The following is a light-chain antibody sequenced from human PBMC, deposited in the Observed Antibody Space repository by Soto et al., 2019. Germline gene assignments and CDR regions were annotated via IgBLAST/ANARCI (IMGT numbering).Light chain of an antibody. V-gene: IGKV4-1*01. CDR2: WAS. CDR3: QQYYISPLT. J-gene: IGKJ4*01. CDR1: QSVLYSSNNKNY. Sequence: DIVMTQSPDSLAVSLGERATINCKSSQSVLYSSNNKNYLAWYQQKPGQPPKLLIYWASTRESGVPDRFSGSGSGTEFTLTISSLQAEDVAVYYCQQYYISPLTFGGGTKVEI.